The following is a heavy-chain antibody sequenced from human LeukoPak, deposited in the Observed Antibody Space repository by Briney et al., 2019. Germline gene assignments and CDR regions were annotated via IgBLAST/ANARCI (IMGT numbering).Heavy chain of an antibody. D-gene: IGHD2/OR15-2a*01. CDR2: MSYDGSNK. V-gene: IGHV3-30*03. J-gene: IGHJ4*02. CDR1: GFTFSSYG. Sequence: GGSLRLSCAASGFTFSSYGMHWVRQAPGKGLEWVAVMSYDGSNKYYADSVKGRFTISRDNSKNTLYLQMNSLRAEDTAVYYCARSGTTSQPPPYYYFDYWGQGTLVTVSS. CDR3: ARSGTTSQPPPYYYFDY.